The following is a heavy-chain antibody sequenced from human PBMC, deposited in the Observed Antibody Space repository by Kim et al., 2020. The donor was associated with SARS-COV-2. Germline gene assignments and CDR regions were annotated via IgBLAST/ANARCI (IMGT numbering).Heavy chain of an antibody. J-gene: IGHJ5*02. CDR3: ARGGRYNWFDP. CDR2: INHSGST. V-gene: IGHV4-34*01. CDR1: GGSFSGYY. Sequence: SETLSLTCAVYGGSFSGYYWSWIRQPPGKGLEWIGEINHSGSTNYNPSLKSRVTISVDTSKNQFSLKLSSVTAADTAVYYCARGGRYNWFDPWGQGTLVTVSS.